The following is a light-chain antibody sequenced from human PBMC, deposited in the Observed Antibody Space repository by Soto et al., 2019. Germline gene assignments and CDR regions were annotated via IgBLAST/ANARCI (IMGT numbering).Light chain of an antibody. J-gene: IGKJ1*01. CDR3: QQYGSSPPRT. V-gene: IGKV3-20*01. CDR2: GAS. CDR1: QSVSSN. Sequence: EVVMTQSPATLSVSPGERVTLSCRASQSVSSNLAWYQQRPGQAPRLLIYGASTRATGIPDRFSGSGSGADFTLTISRLEPEDFAVYYCQQYGSSPPRTFGQGTKVDNK.